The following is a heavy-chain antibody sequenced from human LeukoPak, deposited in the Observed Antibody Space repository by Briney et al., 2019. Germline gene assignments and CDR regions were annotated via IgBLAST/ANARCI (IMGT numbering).Heavy chain of an antibody. D-gene: IGHD5-18*01. V-gene: IGHV3-30*04. CDR1: GFNFSSYA. CDR3: ARSEGYSYGLFDY. Sequence: PGGPLRLSCAASGFNFSSYAMLWVREAPGKGREGVAVISYDGNNKYYADSVKGRFTISRNNSKNTLYLQMNSLRAEDTAVYYCARSEGYSYGLFDYWGQGTLVTVSS. J-gene: IGHJ4*02. CDR2: ISYDGNNK.